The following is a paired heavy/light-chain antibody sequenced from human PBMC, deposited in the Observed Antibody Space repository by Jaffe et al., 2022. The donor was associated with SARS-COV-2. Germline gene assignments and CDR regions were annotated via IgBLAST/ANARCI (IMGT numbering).Light chain of an antibody. V-gene: IGLV3-19*01. CDR2: GKN. CDR1: SLRSYY. CDR3: NSRDSSGSHLGV. J-gene: IGLJ2*01. Sequence: SSELTQDPAVSVALGQTVRITCQGDSLRSYYASWYQQKPGQAPVLVIYGKNNRPSGIPDRFSGSSSGNTASLTITGAQAEDEADYYCNSRDSSGSHLGVFGGGTKLTVL.
Heavy chain of an antibody. CDR2: ISSSSSYI. D-gene: IGHD3-9*01. Sequence: EVQLVESGGGLVKPGGSLRLSCAASGFTFSSYSMNWVRQAPGKGLEWVSSISSSSSYIHYADSVKGRFTISRDNAKNSLYLQMNSLRAEDTAVYYCAREETYYDILSGYSLWYFDDWGQGTLVTVSS. J-gene: IGHJ4*02. CDR1: GFTFSSYS. V-gene: IGHV3-21*01. CDR3: AREETYYDILSGYSLWYFDD.